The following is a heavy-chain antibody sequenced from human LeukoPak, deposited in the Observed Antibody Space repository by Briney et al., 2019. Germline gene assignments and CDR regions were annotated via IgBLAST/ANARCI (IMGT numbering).Heavy chain of an antibody. CDR1: GGSISSGGYY. J-gene: IGHJ4*02. CDR3: ARAYDSSGYYLDY. D-gene: IGHD3-22*01. Sequence: SETLSLTCTVSGGSISSGGYYWSWIRQHPGKGLEWIGYIYYSGSTYYNPSLKSRVTISVVTSKNQFSLKLSSVTAADTAVYYCARAYDSSGYYLDYWGQGTLVTVSS. CDR2: IYYSGST. V-gene: IGHV4-31*03.